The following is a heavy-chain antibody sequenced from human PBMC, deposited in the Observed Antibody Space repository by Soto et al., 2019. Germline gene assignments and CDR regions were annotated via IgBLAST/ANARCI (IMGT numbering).Heavy chain of an antibody. CDR3: ARDSGSYSTFDY. D-gene: IGHD1-26*01. V-gene: IGHV3-21*01. J-gene: IGHJ4*01. Sequence: TGRSLRLPWAASGFTFSSYSMNWVRQDPGKGLEWVSSISSSSSYIYYADSVKGRFTISRDNAKNSLYLQMNSLRAEDTAVYYCARDSGSYSTFDYWGQGTLVTVSS. CDR2: ISSSSSYI. CDR1: GFTFSSYS.